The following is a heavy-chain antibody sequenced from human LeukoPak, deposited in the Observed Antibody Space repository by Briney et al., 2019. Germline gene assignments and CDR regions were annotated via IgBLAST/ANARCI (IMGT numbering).Heavy chain of an antibody. CDR2: ISYDGSNK. CDR1: GFTFSSYA. D-gene: IGHD3-9*01. CDR3: ARGPGYFAWLFPGGWFDP. J-gene: IGHJ5*02. V-gene: IGHV3-30*04. Sequence: GRSLRLSCAASGFTFSSYAMHWVRQAPGKGLEWVAVISYDGSNKYYADSVKGRFTISRDNSKNTLYLQMNSLRAEDTAVYYCARGPGYFAWLFPGGWFDPWGQGTLVTVSS.